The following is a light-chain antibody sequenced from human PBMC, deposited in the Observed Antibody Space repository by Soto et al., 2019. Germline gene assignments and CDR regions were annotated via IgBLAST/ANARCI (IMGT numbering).Light chain of an antibody. CDR1: SSDVGGYNF. CDR3: RSYAVTNNCC. J-gene: IGLJ1*01. V-gene: IGLV2-8*01. CDR2: EVS. Sequence: QSALTQPPSASGSPGQSVTISCTGTSSDVGGYNFVSWYQQHPGKAPKLMIYEVSERPSGVTARFSGSKSSNTASLTVAGIQAEEVANSYCRSYAVTNNCCFGNGTKLP.